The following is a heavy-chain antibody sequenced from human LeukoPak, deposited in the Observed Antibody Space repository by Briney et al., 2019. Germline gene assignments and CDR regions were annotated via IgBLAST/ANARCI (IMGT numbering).Heavy chain of an antibody. CDR3: ANAGTYCSSTSCSFDY. CDR2: RRYVGSNK. CDR1: AFTFTSYG. J-gene: IGHJ4*01. Sequence: PAGSLRLSCAASAFTFTSYGTRWVRQVPGKGLEWVAFRRYVGSNKYYTDTVKGRFSISRGNSKNTLYLQMNSVRAEDTAVYYCANAGTYCSSTSCSFDYWGQGTLVTVSS. V-gene: IGHV3-30*02. D-gene: IGHD2-2*01.